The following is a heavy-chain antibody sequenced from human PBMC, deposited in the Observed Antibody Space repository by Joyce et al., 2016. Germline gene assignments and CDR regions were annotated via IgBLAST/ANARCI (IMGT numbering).Heavy chain of an antibody. J-gene: IGHJ4*02. CDR3: ARDGGFLEWLTFDY. Sequence: EVQLVESGGGLEQPGGSLRLSCAASGFTFRSYEMHWVRQAPGKGLGWVAYISTSGSKIYDSDSVKGRFTISRDNAKNLLYLQMNSLTAEDTAVYYCARDGGFLEWLTFDYWGQGTPVTVSS. D-gene: IGHD3-3*01. V-gene: IGHV3-48*03. CDR2: ISTSGSKI. CDR1: GFTFRSYE.